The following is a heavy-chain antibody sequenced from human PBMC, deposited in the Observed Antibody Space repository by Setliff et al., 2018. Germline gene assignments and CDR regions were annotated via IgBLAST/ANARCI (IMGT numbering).Heavy chain of an antibody. CDR3: VREGVDSRSSTDYRYYMDV. V-gene: IGHV1-18*01. CDR2: ISPYSGES. D-gene: IGHD3-22*01. Sequence: ASVKVSCKTSGFRFTSFGFSWVRQAPGRGLEWMGWISPYSGESNYAQKFQDRLTVTADTSTKTTYMELRSLTSDDTAVYYCVREGVDSRSSTDYRYYMDVWGKGTTVTVSS. CDR1: GFRFTSFG. J-gene: IGHJ6*03.